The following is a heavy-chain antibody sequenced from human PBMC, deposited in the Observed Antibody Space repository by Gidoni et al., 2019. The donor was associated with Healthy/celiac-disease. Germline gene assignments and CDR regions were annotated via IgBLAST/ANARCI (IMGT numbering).Heavy chain of an antibody. CDR2: T. D-gene: IGHD3-9*01. V-gene: IGHV4-39*01. CDR3: ARLDILTGYYI. Sequence: TYYNPSLKSRVTISVDTSKNQFSLKLSSVTAADTAVYYCARLDILTGYYIWGQGTLVTVSS. J-gene: IGHJ4*02.